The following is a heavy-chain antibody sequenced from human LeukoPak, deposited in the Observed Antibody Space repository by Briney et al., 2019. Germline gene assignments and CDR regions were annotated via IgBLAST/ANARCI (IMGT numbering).Heavy chain of an antibody. Sequence: GGSLRLSCAASGFTFSSYGMHWVRQAPGKGLEWVAVISYDGSNKYYADSVKGRFTISRDNSKNTLYLQMNSLRAEDTAVYYCAKDMHDYSNYGPGYWGQGTLVTVSS. D-gene: IGHD4-11*01. CDR2: ISYDGSNK. V-gene: IGHV3-30*18. CDR3: AKDMHDYSNYGPGY. CDR1: GFTFSSYG. J-gene: IGHJ4*02.